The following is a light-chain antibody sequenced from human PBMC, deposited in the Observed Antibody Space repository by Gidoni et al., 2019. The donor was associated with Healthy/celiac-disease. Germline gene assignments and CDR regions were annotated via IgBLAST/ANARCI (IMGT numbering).Light chain of an antibody. J-gene: IGKJ2*01. Sequence: EIVMTQPPATLSVSPGERATLSCRASQSVSSNLALYQQKPGQAPRLLIYGASPRATGIPARFSGSGSGTEFTLTISSLQSEDFAVYYCQQYNNWPPRYTFXXXTKLEIK. CDR2: GAS. CDR1: QSVSSN. CDR3: QQYNNWPPRYT. V-gene: IGKV3-15*01.